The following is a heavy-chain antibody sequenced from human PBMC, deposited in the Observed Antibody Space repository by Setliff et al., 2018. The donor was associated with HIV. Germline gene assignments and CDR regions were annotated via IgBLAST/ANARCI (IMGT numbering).Heavy chain of an antibody. D-gene: IGHD1-26*01. J-gene: IGHJ2*01. V-gene: IGHV3-72*01. Sequence: GSLRLSCAVSGFTLSDYYMDWVRQAPGKGLEWVGRTRNKANGYITEYGASVQGRFTISRDNSKDSLSLQMNNLKAEDTAVYYCVRDSGTESGSPWWYFALWGRGTLVTVSS. CDR2: TRNKANGYIT. CDR1: GFTLSDYY. CDR3: VRDSGTESGSPWWYFAL.